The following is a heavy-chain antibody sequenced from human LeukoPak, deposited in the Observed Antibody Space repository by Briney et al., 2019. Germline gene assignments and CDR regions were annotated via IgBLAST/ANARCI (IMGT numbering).Heavy chain of an antibody. Sequence: SETLSLTCTVSGGSISSGDYYWSWIRQPPGKGLEWIGYIYYSGSTYYNPSLKSRVTISVDTSKNQFSLKLSSVTAADTAVYYCARDSGSSGYLDYWGQGTLVTVSS. D-gene: IGHD3-22*01. CDR1: GGSISSGDYY. CDR2: IYYSGST. J-gene: IGHJ4*02. V-gene: IGHV4-30-4*01. CDR3: ARDSGSSGYLDY.